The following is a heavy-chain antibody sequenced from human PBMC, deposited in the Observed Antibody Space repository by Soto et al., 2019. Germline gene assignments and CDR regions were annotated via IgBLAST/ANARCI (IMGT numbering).Heavy chain of an antibody. CDR3: ASHKIESYNWFDP. V-gene: IGHV4-39*01. CDR1: GGSISSSSYY. Sequence: PSETLSLTCTVSGGSISSSSYYWGWIRQPPGKGLEWIGSIYYSGGTYYNPSLKSRVTISVDTSKNQFSLKLSSVTAADTAVYYCASHKIESYNWFDPWGQGTLVT. CDR2: IYYSGGT. J-gene: IGHJ5*02. D-gene: IGHD3-22*01.